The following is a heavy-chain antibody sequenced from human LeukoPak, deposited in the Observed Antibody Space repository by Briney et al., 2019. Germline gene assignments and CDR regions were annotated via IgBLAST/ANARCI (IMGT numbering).Heavy chain of an antibody. Sequence: GASEKVSCKASGYTFTGNYMHWVRQAPRQRLEWMGWSNPNSGGTNYAQKFQGRVTMTRGTAISTVYMELSRLRSDDTAVYYWARAIEQLWGYWGQGTLVTVSS. J-gene: IGHJ4*02. CDR3: ARAIEQLWGY. D-gene: IGHD6-6*01. CDR2: SNPNSGGT. CDR1: GYTFTGNY. V-gene: IGHV1-2*02.